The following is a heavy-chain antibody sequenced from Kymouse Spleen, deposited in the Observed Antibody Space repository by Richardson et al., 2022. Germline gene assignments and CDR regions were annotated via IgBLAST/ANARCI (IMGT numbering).Heavy chain of an antibody. CDR2: IGTAGDT. V-gene: IGHV3-13*01. D-gene: IGHD3-10*01. Sequence: EVQLVESGGGLVQPGGSLRLSCAASGFTFSSYDMHWVRQATGKGLEWVSAIGTAGDTYYPGSVKGRFTISRENAKNSLYLQMNSLRAGDTAVYYCARITMVRGVIILVRPLGPGNPGHRLL. CDR1: GFTFSSYD. J-gene: IGHJ5*02. CDR3: ARITMVRGVIILVRP.